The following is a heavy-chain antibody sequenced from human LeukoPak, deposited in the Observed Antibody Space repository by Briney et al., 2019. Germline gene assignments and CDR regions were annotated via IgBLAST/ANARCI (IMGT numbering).Heavy chain of an antibody. CDR3: ARVGSSGTYASHYFDY. CDR1: GGTFSSYA. CDR2: IIPIFTTA. J-gene: IGHJ4*02. Sequence: GASVKVSCKASGGTFSSYAISWVRQAPGQGLEWMGGIIPIFTTANHAQKFQGRVTITADESTSTAYMELSSLRSEDTAVYYCARVGSSGTYASHYFDYWGQGTLVTVSS. V-gene: IGHV1-69*13. D-gene: IGHD3-10*01.